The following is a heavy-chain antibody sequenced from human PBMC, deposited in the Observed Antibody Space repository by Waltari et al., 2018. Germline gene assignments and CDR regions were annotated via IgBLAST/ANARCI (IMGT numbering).Heavy chain of an antibody. V-gene: IGHV3-53*01. CDR2: IYTVCST. J-gene: IGHJ6*03. Sequence: EVQLVESGGGLIQPGGSLRLSCAVSGFTVSHNYMSWVRQAPGKGLDWVSVIYTVCSTFYADSVRGRFTISRDNSMNTLFLQMNSLRGEDTAVYYCARGHTISGGDYMDVWGKGTTVIVSS. CDR3: ARGHTISGGDYMDV. CDR1: GFTVSHNY. D-gene: IGHD3-3*01.